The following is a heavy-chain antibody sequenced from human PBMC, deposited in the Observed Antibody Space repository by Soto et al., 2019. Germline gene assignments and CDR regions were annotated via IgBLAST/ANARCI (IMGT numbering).Heavy chain of an antibody. CDR1: GGSISSYY. V-gene: IGHV4-59*08. Sequence: QVQLQESGPGLVKPSETLSLTCTVSGGSISSYYWSWIRQPPGKGLEWSGYIYYSGSTNYNPSLKSRVTISVDTSKNQFSLKLSSVTAADTAVYYCARHGAIFGVVIKDAFDIWGQGTMVTVSS. CDR2: IYYSGST. D-gene: IGHD3-3*01. CDR3: ARHGAIFGVVIKDAFDI. J-gene: IGHJ3*02.